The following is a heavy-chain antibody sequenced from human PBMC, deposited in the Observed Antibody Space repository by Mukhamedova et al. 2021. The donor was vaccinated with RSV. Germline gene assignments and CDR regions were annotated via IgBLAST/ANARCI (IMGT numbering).Heavy chain of an antibody. Sequence: WVRQAPGKGLMWVSRINTDGSSTSYAGSVTGRFTISRDNAKNTLYLQMNSLSAEDTAVYYCAREDNDFWSGCISWFDPWGQGTQV. J-gene: IGHJ5*02. V-gene: IGHV3-74*01. CDR3: AREDNDFWSGCISWFDP. D-gene: IGHD3-3*01. CDR2: INTDGSST.